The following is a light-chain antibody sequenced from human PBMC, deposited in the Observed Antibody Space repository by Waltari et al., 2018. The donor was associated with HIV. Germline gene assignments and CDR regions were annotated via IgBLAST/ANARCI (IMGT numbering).Light chain of an antibody. CDR1: VLPNQY. Sequence: SYELTQPPSVSVSPGQTARITCSGDVLPNQYTFWYQQKSGQGPVLVVYKDSKRPAGIPERFSGSSSGTTVTLFIDGVQAEDEVDYYCQAADSSGSNFVFGTGTKVTVL. CDR2: KDS. V-gene: IGLV3-25*03. CDR3: QAADSSGSNFV. J-gene: IGLJ1*01.